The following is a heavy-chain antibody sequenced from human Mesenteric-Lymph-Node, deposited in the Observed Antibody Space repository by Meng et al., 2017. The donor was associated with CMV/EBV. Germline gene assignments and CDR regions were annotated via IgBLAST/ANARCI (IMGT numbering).Heavy chain of an antibody. CDR3: ARDSWELLYYYYGMDV. J-gene: IGHJ6*02. CDR1: GFTFSSYA. CDR2: ISYDGSNK. V-gene: IGHV3-30*04. D-gene: IGHD1-26*01. Sequence: GGSLRLSCAASGFTFSSYAMHWVRQAPGKGLEWVAVISYDGSNKYYADSVKGRFTISRDSSKNTLYLQMNSLRAEDTAVYYCARDSWELLYYYYGMDVWGQGTTVTVSS.